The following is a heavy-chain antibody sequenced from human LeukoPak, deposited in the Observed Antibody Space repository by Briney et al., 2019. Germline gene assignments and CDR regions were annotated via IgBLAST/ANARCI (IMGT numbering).Heavy chain of an antibody. Sequence: PGGSLRLSCAASGFTFSSYAMHWVRQALGKGLEWVAVISYDGSNKYYADSVKGRFTISRDNSKNTLYLQMNSLRAEDTAVYYCARANDQYRFFDYWGQGTLVTVSS. CDR3: ARANDQYRFFDY. D-gene: IGHD1-1*01. J-gene: IGHJ4*02. CDR2: ISYDGSNK. CDR1: GFTFSSYA. V-gene: IGHV3-30-3*01.